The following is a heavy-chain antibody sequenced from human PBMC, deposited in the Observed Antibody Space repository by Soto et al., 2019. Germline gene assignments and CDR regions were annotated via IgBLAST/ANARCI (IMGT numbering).Heavy chain of an antibody. V-gene: IGHV3-72*01. CDR1: GLIFSYHY. CDR3: TSPLSGNNYGFDY. J-gene: IGHJ4*02. D-gene: IGHD1-26*01. CDR2: IRNRPNGYTT. Sequence: PGGSLRLSCAASGLIFSYHYMDWVRRAPGKGLEWVGRIRNRPNGYTTEYAASVRGRFSISRDDSKNSMYLQMNGLNTGDTAVYYCTSPLSGNNYGFDYWGPGTLVTVSS.